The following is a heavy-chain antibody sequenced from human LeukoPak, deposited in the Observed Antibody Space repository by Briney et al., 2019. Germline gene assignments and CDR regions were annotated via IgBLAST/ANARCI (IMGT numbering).Heavy chain of an antibody. D-gene: IGHD1-26*01. CDR3: ARNLSATSDAFHI. V-gene: IGHV4-39*07. J-gene: IGHJ3*02. CDR1: GGSISSDSFY. CDR2: LSFSGST. Sequence: SETLSLTCTVSGGSISSDSFYWGWIRQPPGKGLEWIGTLSFSGSTYYNPSLKSRVTISLDTSKNQFSLKLSSVTAADTAVYYCARNLSATSDAFHIWGQGTMVTVSS.